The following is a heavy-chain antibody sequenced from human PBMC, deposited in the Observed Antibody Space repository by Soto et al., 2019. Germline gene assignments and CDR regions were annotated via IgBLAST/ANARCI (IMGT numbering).Heavy chain of an antibody. D-gene: IGHD5-12*01. V-gene: IGHV3-23*01. CDR2: ISGSGGST. J-gene: IGHJ6*03. Sequence: EVQLLESGGGLVQPGGSLRLSCAASGFTLSSYAMSWVRQAPGKGLEWVSAISGSGGSTYYADSVKGRFTISRDNSKNTLYLQMNSLRAEDTAVHYCAKSGSEGDYYYYMDVWGKGTTVTVSS. CDR1: GFTLSSYA. CDR3: AKSGSEGDYYYYMDV.